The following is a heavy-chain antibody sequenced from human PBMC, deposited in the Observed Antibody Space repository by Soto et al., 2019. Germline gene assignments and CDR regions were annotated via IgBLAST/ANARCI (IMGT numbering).Heavy chain of an antibody. CDR3: ATTLPRIPAATNWFDP. J-gene: IGHJ5*02. V-gene: IGHV3-23*01. Sequence: QPGGSLRLSCAASGFTFSSYAMTWVRQAPGKGLQWVSSITAGGGDTYYADSVKGRFTISRDNSKNTLYLQMNSLRAEDTAVYYCATTLPRIPAATNWFDPWGQGSLVTVSS. D-gene: IGHD6-13*01. CDR1: GFTFSSYA. CDR2: ITAGGGDT.